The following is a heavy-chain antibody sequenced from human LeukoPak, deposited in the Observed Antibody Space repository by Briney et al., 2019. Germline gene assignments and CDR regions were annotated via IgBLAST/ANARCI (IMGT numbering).Heavy chain of an antibody. CDR1: GGSISSSSYY. D-gene: IGHD5-24*01. J-gene: IGHJ4*02. CDR3: AGLMATISGSDY. CDR2: IYYSGST. V-gene: IGHV4-39*07. Sequence: TSETLSLTCTVSGGSISSSSYYWGWIRQPPGKGLEWIGSIYYSGSTYYNPSLKSRVTISVDTSKNQFSLKLSSVTAADTAVYYCAGLMATISGSDYWGQGTLVTVSS.